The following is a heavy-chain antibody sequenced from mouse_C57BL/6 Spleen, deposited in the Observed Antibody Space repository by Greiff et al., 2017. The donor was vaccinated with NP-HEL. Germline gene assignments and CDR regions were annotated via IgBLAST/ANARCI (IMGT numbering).Heavy chain of an antibody. Sequence: EVQVVESGGGLVKPGGSLKLSCAASGFTFSDYGMHWVRQAPEKGLEWVAYISSGSSTIYYADTVKGRFTISRDNAKNTLFLQLNSLRSEDTAMYYGSRPFYYYGSNQAGFAYWGQGTLVTVSA. D-gene: IGHD1-1*01. CDR2: ISSGSSTI. J-gene: IGHJ3*01. CDR1: GFTFSDYG. CDR3: SRPFYYYGSNQAGFAY. V-gene: IGHV5-17*01.